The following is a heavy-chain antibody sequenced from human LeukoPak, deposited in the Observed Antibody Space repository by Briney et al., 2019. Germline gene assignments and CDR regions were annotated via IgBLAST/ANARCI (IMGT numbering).Heavy chain of an antibody. V-gene: IGHV3-9*03. J-gene: IGHJ4*02. CDR3: AKGLYGLGSYPDY. CDR1: GFTFDDYA. Sequence: KSGGSLRLSCAASGFTFDDYAMHWVRQAPGKGLEWVSGISWNSGFIGYADSVKGRFTISRDNAKNSLYLQMNSLRAEDMALYYCAKGLYGLGSYPDYWGQGTLVTVSS. CDR2: ISWNSGFI. D-gene: IGHD3-10*01.